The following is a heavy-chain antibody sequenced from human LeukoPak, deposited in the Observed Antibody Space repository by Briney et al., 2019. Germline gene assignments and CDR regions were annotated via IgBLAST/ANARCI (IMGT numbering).Heavy chain of an antibody. V-gene: IGHV3-20*04. J-gene: IGHJ6*03. Sequence: GGSLRLSCAASGFTFDDYGMSWVRQAPGKGLEWVSGINWNGGSTGYADSVKGRFTISRDNAKNSLYLQMNSLRAEDTALYYCAKDISRNYYYMDVWGKGTTVTVSS. CDR3: AKDISRNYYYMDV. CDR1: GFTFDDYG. CDR2: INWNGGST. D-gene: IGHD3-3*02.